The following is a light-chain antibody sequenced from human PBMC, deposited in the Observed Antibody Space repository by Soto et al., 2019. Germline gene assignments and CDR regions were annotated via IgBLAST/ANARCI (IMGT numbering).Light chain of an antibody. CDR3: QQRSNWPRA. CDR2: DAS. V-gene: IGKV3-11*01. J-gene: IGKJ1*01. Sequence: VVLTQSPGTLSMTPGERATLFCRASQSVSTYLAWFQHKPGQAPRLLIYDASSRATGIPARFSGSGSGTDFTLTISSLEPEDFAVYYCQQRSNWPRAFGPGTKVDIK. CDR1: QSVSTY.